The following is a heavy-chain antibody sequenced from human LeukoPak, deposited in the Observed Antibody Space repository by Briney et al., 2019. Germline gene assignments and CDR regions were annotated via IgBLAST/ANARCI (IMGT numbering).Heavy chain of an antibody. J-gene: IGHJ4*02. CDR1: GFTFSSYG. D-gene: IGHD3-22*01. Sequence: PGGSLRLSCAASGFTFSSYGMHWVRQAPGKGLEWVAVIWYDGSNKYYADSVKGRFTISRDNSKNTLYLQTNSLRAEDTAVYYCASGTYYYDSSGYLDYWGQGTLVTVSS. CDR2: IWYDGSNK. CDR3: ASGTYYYDSSGYLDY. V-gene: IGHV3-33*01.